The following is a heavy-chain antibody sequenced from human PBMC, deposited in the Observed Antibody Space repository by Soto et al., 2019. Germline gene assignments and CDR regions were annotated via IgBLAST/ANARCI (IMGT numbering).Heavy chain of an antibody. D-gene: IGHD6-13*01. Sequence: GGSLRLSCAASGFTFSNYGMHWVRQAPGKGLEWVAAIYYDGSNKEYADSVKGRFTISRDNSKNTLFLQMDSVRAEDTAVYYCARHNNSWVNWFDPWGQGTLVTSPQ. CDR1: GFTFSNYG. V-gene: IGHV3-33*01. J-gene: IGHJ5*02. CDR3: ARHNNSWVNWFDP. CDR2: IYYDGSNK.